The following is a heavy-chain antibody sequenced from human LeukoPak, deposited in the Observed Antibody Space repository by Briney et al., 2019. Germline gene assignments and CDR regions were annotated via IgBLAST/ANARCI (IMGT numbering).Heavy chain of an antibody. CDR2: IKPDGSEK. D-gene: IGHD3-16*01. CDR3: ADLFAYGH. CDR1: GFTFSGSA. J-gene: IGHJ4*02. Sequence: PGGLLRLSCAASGFTFSGSAMHWVRQAPGKGLEWVATIKPDGSEKYYVDSVEGRFTISRDNAKNSLYLQMNSLRTEDTAVYYCADLFAYGHWGPGTLVTVSS. V-gene: IGHV3-7*01.